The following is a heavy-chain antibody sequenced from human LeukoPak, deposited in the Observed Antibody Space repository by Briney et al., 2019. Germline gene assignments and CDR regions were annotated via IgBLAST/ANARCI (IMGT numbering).Heavy chain of an antibody. CDR2: ISGSGGST. Sequence: PGGSLRLXCAASGFTFSSYAMSWVRQAPGKELEWVSAISGSGGSTYYADSVKGRFTISRDNSKNTLYLQMNSLRAEDTAVYYCANSLRWLGHPLDYWGQGTLVTVSS. CDR1: GFTFSSYA. CDR3: ANSLRWLGHPLDY. J-gene: IGHJ4*02. V-gene: IGHV3-23*01. D-gene: IGHD6-19*01.